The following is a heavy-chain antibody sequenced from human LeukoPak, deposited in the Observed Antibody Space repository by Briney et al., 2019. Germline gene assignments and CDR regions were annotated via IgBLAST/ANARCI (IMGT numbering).Heavy chain of an antibody. CDR2: IYTSGST. Sequence: SETLSLTCTDSGGSISSGSYYWSWIRQPAGKGLEWIGRIYTSGSTNYNPSLKSRVTISVDTSKNQFSLKLSSVTAADTAVYYCARDPPRYDAFDIWGQGTMVTVSS. D-gene: IGHD1-14*01. V-gene: IGHV4-61*02. CDR3: ARDPPRYDAFDI. CDR1: GGSISSGSYY. J-gene: IGHJ3*02.